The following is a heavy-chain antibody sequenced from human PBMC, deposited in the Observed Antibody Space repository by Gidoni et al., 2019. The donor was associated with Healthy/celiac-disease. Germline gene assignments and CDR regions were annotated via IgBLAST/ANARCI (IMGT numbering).Heavy chain of an antibody. CDR1: GCTLSSDG. CDR2: ISFDGSTK. J-gene: IGHJ1*01. D-gene: IGHD3-10*01. Sequence: QVQLVESGGGVVQHGRSRRRSCAAAGCTLSSDGMNWVRQSPGKGLGWVAFISFDGSTKYYADSVKGRFTISRDNSQNPLYLQMHSLRAVDTAVYYCAKSKGHSYGSGSYLLRAEYFQHWCQGTLVTVSS. V-gene: IGHV3-30*18. CDR3: AKSKGHSYGSGSYLLRAEYFQH.